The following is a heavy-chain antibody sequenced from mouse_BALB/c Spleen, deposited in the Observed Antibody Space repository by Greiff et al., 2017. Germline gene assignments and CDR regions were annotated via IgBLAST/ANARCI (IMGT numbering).Heavy chain of an antibody. Sequence: EVHLVESGGGLVKPGGSLKLSCAASGFTFSSYAMSWVRQTPEKRLEWVASISSGGSTYYPDSVKGRFTISRDNARNILYLQMSSLRSEDTAMYYCAREPRDYYGSSHFDYWGQGTTLTVSS. CDR3: AREPRDYYGSSHFDY. CDR2: ISSGGST. V-gene: IGHV5-6-5*01. D-gene: IGHD1-1*01. CDR1: GFTFSSYA. J-gene: IGHJ2*01.